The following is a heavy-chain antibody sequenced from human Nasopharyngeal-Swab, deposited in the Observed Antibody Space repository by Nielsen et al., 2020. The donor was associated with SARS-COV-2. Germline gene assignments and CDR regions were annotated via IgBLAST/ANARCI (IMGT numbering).Heavy chain of an antibody. V-gene: IGHV3-7*01. J-gene: IGHJ4*02. CDR2: IKQDGSEK. Sequence: GESLKISCAASGFTFSSYWMSWVRQAPGKGLEWVANIKQDGSEKYYVDSVKGRFTISRDNAKNSLYLQMNSLRDEDTAVYYCARDPTYFDWLLPDYWGQGTLVTVSS. CDR3: ARDPTYFDWLLPDY. D-gene: IGHD3-9*01. CDR1: GFTFSSYW.